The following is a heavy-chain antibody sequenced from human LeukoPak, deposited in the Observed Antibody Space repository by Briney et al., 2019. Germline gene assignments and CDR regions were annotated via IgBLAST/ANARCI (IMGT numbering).Heavy chain of an antibody. CDR2: IWYDGSKE. CDR3: ARASNSRSWFDP. CDR1: GFTFSNYG. J-gene: IGHJ5*02. V-gene: IGHV3-33*01. D-gene: IGHD2-8*01. Sequence: PGRSLRLSCAASGFTFSNYGMHWVRQAPGEGLEWVALIWYDGSKEYYADSVRGRFTISRDNAKNSLYLQMNSLRDEDTAVYYCARASNSRSWFDPWGQGTLVTVSS.